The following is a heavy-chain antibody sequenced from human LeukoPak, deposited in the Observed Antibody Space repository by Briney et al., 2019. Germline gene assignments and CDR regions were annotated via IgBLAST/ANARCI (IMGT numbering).Heavy chain of an antibody. CDR3: ASELRTVGYYYMDV. V-gene: IGHV1-69*01. J-gene: IGHJ6*03. D-gene: IGHD5-12*01. CDR2: IIPIFGTA. CDR1: GGTFSSYA. Sequence: SVKVSCKASGGTFSSYAISWVRQAPGQGLEWMGGIIPIFGTATYAKKFQGRVTITADESTSTAYMELSSLRSEDTAVYYCASELRTVGYYYMDVWGKGTTVTVSS.